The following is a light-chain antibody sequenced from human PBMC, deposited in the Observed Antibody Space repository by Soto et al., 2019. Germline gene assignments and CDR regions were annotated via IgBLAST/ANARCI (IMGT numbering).Light chain of an antibody. CDR3: AAWDDSVKGPV. CDR2: RND. CDR1: SSNLGSNT. V-gene: IGLV1-44*01. Sequence: QSVLTQPPSASGTPGQRVTISCSGSSSNLGSNTVNWYQQLPGTAPKLLIYRNDQRPSGVPDRFSVSKSGTSGSLAISGLQSEDEADYYCAAWDDSVKGPVFGGGTKVTVL. J-gene: IGLJ3*02.